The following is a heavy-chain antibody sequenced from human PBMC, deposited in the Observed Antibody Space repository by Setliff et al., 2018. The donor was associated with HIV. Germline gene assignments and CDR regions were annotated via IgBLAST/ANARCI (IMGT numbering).Heavy chain of an antibody. CDR3: ATSLITVPPDAFDI. Sequence: SETLSLTCTVAGGSTSSSSYYWGRIRQPPGMGLEWIASIYHNGNTYYNPSLKSRVTMSVDTSKNQFSLKLSSVTAADTAVYYCATSLITVPPDAFDIWGQGTMVTVSS. J-gene: IGHJ3*02. CDR2: IYHNGNT. D-gene: IGHD4-4*01. CDR1: GGSTSSSSYY. V-gene: IGHV4-39*07.